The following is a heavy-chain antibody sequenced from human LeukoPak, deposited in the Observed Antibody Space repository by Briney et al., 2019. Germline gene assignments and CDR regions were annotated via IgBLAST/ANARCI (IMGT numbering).Heavy chain of an antibody. CDR1: GGTFSSYA. J-gene: IGHJ4*02. CDR2: IIPILGIA. Sequence: SVKVSRKASGGTFSSYAFSWVRQAPGQGLEWMGRIIPILGIANYAQKFQGRVTITADKSTSTAYMELSGLRSEDTAVYYCARYMVFGGGYFDYWGQGTLVTVSS. D-gene: IGHD3/OR15-3a*01. CDR3: ARYMVFGGGYFDY. V-gene: IGHV1-69*04.